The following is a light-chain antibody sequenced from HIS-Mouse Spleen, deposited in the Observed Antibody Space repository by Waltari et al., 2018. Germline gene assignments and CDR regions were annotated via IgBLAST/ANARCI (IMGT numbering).Light chain of an antibody. CDR3: YSAADNNVV. CDR2: KDS. J-gene: IGLJ2*01. V-gene: IGLV3-27*01. Sequence: SYELTQPSSVSVSPGQTARITCSGDVLAKKYARWFQQKPGQAPVLVIYKDSARPSGIPERFAGSSSGTTVTLTIIGAQVEDEADYYCYSAADNNVVFGGGTKLTVL. CDR1: VLAKKY.